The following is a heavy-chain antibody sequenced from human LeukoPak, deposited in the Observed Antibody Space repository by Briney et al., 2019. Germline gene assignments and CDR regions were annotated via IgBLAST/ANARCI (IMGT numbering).Heavy chain of an antibody. V-gene: IGHV1-2*06. CDR1: GYTFTGHY. J-gene: IGHJ5*02. CDR2: INPNSGGT. Sequence: ASVKVSCKASGYTFTGHYMHWVRQAPGQGLEWMGRINPNSGGTNYAQKFQGRVTMTRDTSISTAYMELSRLRSDDTAVYYCARSYYYGSGSYYPTNWFDPWGQGTLVTVSS. CDR3: ARSYYYGSGSYYPTNWFDP. D-gene: IGHD3-10*01.